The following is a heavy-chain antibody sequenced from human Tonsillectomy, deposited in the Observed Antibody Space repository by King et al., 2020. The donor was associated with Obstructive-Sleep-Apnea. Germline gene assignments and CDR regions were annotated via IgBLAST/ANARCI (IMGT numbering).Heavy chain of an antibody. CDR2: ISGYNGNT. Sequence: QLVQSGAEVKTPGASGKVSCKASGYTFISYAISWVRQAPGQRLEWMGWISGYNGNTNDAQKFQGKVTMTTDTSTSKAYLELRCLRSDDTAMYYCARDGAPAVAGTGGDNWFDPWGQGTLVTVSS. CDR1: GYTFISYA. D-gene: IGHD6-19*01. V-gene: IGHV1-18*04. CDR3: ARDGAPAVAGTGGDNWFDP. J-gene: IGHJ5*02.